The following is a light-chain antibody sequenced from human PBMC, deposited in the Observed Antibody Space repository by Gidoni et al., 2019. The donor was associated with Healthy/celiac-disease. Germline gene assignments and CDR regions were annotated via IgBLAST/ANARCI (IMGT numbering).Light chain of an antibody. CDR1: QSVSSSY. V-gene: IGKV3-20*01. CDR3: QQYGSSSWLT. J-gene: IGKJ4*01. CDR2: GAS. Sequence: EIVLTQSPGTLSLSPGERATLSCRASQSVSSSYLAWYQQKPGQAPRLLIYGASSRATGIPDRFSGSGSGTDFTLTISRLEPEDFAVYYCQQYGSSSWLTFGGXTKVEIK.